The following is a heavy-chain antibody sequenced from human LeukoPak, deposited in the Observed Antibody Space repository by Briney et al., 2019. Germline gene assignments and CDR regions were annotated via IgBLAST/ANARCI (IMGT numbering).Heavy chain of an antibody. D-gene: IGHD4-17*01. CDR2: IYYSGST. Sequence: SQTLSLTCTVSGGSISSGGYYWRWIRQHPGKGLEWIGYIYYSGSTYYNPSLKSRVTISVDTSKNQFSLKLSSVTAADTAVYYCARSDYGDYFAFDIWGQGTMVTVSS. V-gene: IGHV4-31*03. J-gene: IGHJ3*02. CDR1: GGSISSGGYY. CDR3: ARSDYGDYFAFDI.